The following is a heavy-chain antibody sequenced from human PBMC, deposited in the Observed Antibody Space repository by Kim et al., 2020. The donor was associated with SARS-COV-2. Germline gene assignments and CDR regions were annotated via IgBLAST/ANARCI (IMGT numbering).Heavy chain of an antibody. J-gene: IGHJ1*01. V-gene: IGHV3-9*01. CDR2: ISWNSGSI. CDR1: GFTFGDYA. D-gene: IGHD3-3*01. Sequence: GGSLRLSCAASGFTFGDYAMHWVRQAPGKGLEWVSGISWNSGSIGYADSVKGRFTISRDNAKNPLYLQMNSLRAEDTALYYCAKEGVPYYDFWSGYYRYFQHWGQGTLVTVSS. CDR3: AKEGVPYYDFWSGYYRYFQH.